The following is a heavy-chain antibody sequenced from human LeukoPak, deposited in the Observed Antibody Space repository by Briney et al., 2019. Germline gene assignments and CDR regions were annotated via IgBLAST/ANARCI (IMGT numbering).Heavy chain of an antibody. CDR2: INHSGST. J-gene: IGHJ5*02. CDR3: ARGGPIYSSSWYWFDP. Sequence: SETLSLTCGVYGGSFSGYSWSWIRQPPGKGLEWIGEINHSGSTNYNPSLKSRVTISVDTSKNQFSLKLSSVTAADTAVYYCARGGPIYSSSWYWFDPWGQGTLVTVSS. V-gene: IGHV4-34*01. D-gene: IGHD6-13*01. CDR1: GGSFSGYS.